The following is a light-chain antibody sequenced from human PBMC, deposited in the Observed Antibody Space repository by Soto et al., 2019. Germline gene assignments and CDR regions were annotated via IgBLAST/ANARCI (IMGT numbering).Light chain of an antibody. V-gene: IGKV3-11*01. CDR3: QQRKTWPET. CDR1: QSVSSD. Sequence: EIVLTQSPGSLSLSPGERATLSCRASQSVSSDLAWYQQKPGQSPRLLIYDTSTRATGIPVRFSGSGSVTDFTLTISSLEPEDSAVYYCQQRKTWPETFGQGTKLEIK. CDR2: DTS. J-gene: IGKJ2*01.